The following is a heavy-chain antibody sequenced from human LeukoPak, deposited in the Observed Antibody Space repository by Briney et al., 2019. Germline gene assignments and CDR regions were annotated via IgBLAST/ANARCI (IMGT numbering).Heavy chain of an antibody. CDR2: LYYSGST. CDR1: GGSISSYY. J-gene: IGHJ4*02. CDR3: ARMDSSGYSYQLPFDC. Sequence: SETLSLTCSVSGGSISSYYWSWIRQPPGKGLEWIGYLYYSGSTNYNPSLKSRVTISEDTSKNQFSLKQTSVTAADTAVYYCARMDSSGYSYQLPFDCWGQGTLVTVSS. V-gene: IGHV4-59*01. D-gene: IGHD3-22*01.